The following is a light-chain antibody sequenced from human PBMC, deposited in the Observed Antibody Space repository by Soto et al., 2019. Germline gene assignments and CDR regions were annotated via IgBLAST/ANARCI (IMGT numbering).Light chain of an antibody. CDR2: GNT. CDR1: SSNIGAGYD. Sequence: QSVLTQPPSVSGAPGQRVTVSCTGSSSNIGAGYDVHWYQQLPGTAPKLLIYGNTNRPSVVPDRFSGYKSGTSASLAITGLQAEDEADYYCQSYDSSLSGYVFGTGTKLTVL. V-gene: IGLV1-40*01. CDR3: QSYDSSLSGYV. J-gene: IGLJ1*01.